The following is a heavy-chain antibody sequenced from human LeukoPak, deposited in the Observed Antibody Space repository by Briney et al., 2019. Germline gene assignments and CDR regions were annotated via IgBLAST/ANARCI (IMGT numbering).Heavy chain of an antibody. CDR1: GGSISSYY. CDR2: IYTSGST. D-gene: IGHD3-22*01. V-gene: IGHV4-4*07. J-gene: IGHJ4*02. CDR3: ASTENYYDSSGYYLEFDY. Sequence: SETLSLTCTVSGGSISSYYWSWIRQPARKGLEWIGRIYTSGSTNYNPSLKSRVTISVDKSKNQFSLKLSSVTAADTAVYYCASTENYYDSSGYYLEFDYWGQGTLVTVSS.